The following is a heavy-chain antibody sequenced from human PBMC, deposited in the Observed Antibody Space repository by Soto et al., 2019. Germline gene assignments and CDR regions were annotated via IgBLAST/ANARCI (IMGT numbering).Heavy chain of an antibody. V-gene: IGHV3-30-3*01. D-gene: IGHD4-4*01. CDR1: GFTFSSYS. J-gene: IGHJ5*02. CDR2: ISYDGTNE. CDR3: ARANNYFDT. Sequence: GGSLRLSCAASGFTFSSYSMHWVRQAAGKGLEWVAVISYDGTNEIYADSVKGRLTIARDNSKNMVFLQINSLRADDTGFYYCARANNYFDTWGPGTLVTVS.